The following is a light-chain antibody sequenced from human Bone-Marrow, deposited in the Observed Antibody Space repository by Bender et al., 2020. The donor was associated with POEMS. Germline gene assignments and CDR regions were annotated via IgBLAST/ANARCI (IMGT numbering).Light chain of an antibody. CDR2: GVH. V-gene: IGLV2-14*03. CDR1: DSDIGGYNY. J-gene: IGLJ2*01. Sequence: QSALTQPASVSGSPGQSITISCSGSDSDIGGYNYVSWYQHYPGQAPQLLIFGVHNRPSGVSQRFSGSKSDTTASLIISGLQADDEADYYCASHSNSFTLLFGGGTKVTVL. CDR3: ASHSNSFTLL.